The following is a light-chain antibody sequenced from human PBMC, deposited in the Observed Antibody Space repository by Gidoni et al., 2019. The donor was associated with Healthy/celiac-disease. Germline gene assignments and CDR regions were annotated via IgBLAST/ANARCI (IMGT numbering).Light chain of an antibody. Sequence: SYELTQPPSLSVSPGQTASITCSGDKLGDKYACWYQQKPGQSPVLVIYQDSKRPSGIPERFSGANSGNTATLTISGTQAMDEADYYCQAWDSSTAQVVFGGGTKLTVI. CDR2: QDS. V-gene: IGLV3-1*01. J-gene: IGLJ2*01. CDR3: QAWDSSTAQVV. CDR1: KLGDKY.